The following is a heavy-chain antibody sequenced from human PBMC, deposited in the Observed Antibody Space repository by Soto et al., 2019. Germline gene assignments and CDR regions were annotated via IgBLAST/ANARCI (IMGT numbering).Heavy chain of an antibody. CDR1: GFIFSAST. Sequence: EVQLVESGGGLVQPGGSLKLSCAASGFIFSASTMEWVRQASGKGPEWVGHIKNKANNYATAYAASVEGRFVISRDESKNTAYLQMDSLKAEDTAVYYCFRLGNYDGFWGQGTLVTVSS. V-gene: IGHV3-73*02. J-gene: IGHJ4*02. CDR3: FRLGNYDGF. D-gene: IGHD3-22*01. CDR2: IKNKANNYAT.